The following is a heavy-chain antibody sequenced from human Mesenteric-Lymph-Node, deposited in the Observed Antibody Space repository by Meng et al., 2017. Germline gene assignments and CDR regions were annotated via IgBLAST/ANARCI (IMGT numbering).Heavy chain of an antibody. Sequence: QVQLQDSGPGLVKPSQTLSLTCTVSGGSITSSNYYWGWIRQPPGKGLEWIGRIYCSGSCGSTYYNASLKGRVTISIDMSKNQFSLNLNSVTAADTAVYYCGRRMNVAGGWFDSWGQGTLVTVSS. D-gene: IGHD2-21*01. CDR3: GRRMNVAGGWFDS. CDR2: IYCSGSCGST. V-gene: IGHV4-39*01. J-gene: IGHJ5*01. CDR1: GGSITSSNYY.